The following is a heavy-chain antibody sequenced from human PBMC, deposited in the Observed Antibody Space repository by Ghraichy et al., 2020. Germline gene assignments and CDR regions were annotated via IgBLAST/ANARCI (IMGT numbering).Heavy chain of an antibody. D-gene: IGHD4-17*01. Sequence: YIYDSGSTNYNPSLKSRVTISVDTSKNQFSLKLSLVTAADTTVYYCASLSVTTPNYYCHYGMDV. CDR3: ASLSVTTPNYYCHYGMDV. CDR2: IYDSGST. J-gene: IGHJ6*01. V-gene: IGHV4-59*01.